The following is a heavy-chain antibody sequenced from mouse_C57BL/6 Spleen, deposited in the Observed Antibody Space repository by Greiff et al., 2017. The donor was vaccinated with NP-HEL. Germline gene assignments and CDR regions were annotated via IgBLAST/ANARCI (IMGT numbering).Heavy chain of an antibody. CDR2: INPDSSTI. Sequence: EVMLVESGGGLVQPGGSLKLSCAASGIAFSRYWMSWVRRAPGQGLEWIGEINPDSSTINYAPSLKDKVIISRDNAKNTLYLQMSKVRSEDTALYYCARRLLTYAMDYWGQGTSVTVSS. CDR3: ARRLLTYAMDY. D-gene: IGHD1-2*01. V-gene: IGHV4-1*01. J-gene: IGHJ4*01. CDR1: GIAFSRYW.